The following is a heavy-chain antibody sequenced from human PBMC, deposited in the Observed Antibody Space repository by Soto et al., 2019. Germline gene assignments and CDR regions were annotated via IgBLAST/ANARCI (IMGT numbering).Heavy chain of an antibody. CDR2: ISGRGGST. Sequence: GGSPRLSYAASGFTFGSYAMSWFRQAPGKGLEWVSVISGRGGSTYYADSVKGRFTISRDNSKNTLYLQVNSRRAEDTAVYYCAKTKTRAQLPGYYYYGMDVWGQRTTVTVSS. D-gene: IGHD1-1*01. J-gene: IGHJ6*02. V-gene: IGHV3-23*01. CDR3: AKTKTRAQLPGYYYYGMDV. CDR1: GFTFGSYA.